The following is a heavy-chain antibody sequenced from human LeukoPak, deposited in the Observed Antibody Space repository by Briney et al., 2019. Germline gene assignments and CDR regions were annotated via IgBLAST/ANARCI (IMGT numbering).Heavy chain of an antibody. J-gene: IGHJ6*03. V-gene: IGHV4-59*01. CDR1: GGSISSYY. Sequence: SETLSLTCTVSGGSISSYYWSWIRQPPGKGLEWIGYIYYSGSTNYNPSLESRVTISVDTSKNQFSLKLSSVTAADTAVYYCARDPWSYYYMDVWGKGTTVTVSS. D-gene: IGHD2-8*01. CDR2: IYYSGST. CDR3: ARDPWSYYYMDV.